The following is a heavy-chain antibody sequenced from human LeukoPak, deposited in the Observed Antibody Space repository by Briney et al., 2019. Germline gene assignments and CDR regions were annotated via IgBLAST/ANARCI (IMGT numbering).Heavy chain of an antibody. CDR1: GFTFSSYS. CDR3: AREGGSYYVYYYYYYMDV. Sequence: GGSLRHSCAASGFTFSSYSMNWVRQAPGKGLEWVSYISSSSSTIYYADSVKGRFTISRDNAKNSLYLQMNSLRDEDAAVYYCAREGGSYYVYYYYYYMDVWGKGTTVTVSS. J-gene: IGHJ6*03. D-gene: IGHD1-26*01. V-gene: IGHV3-48*02. CDR2: ISSSSSTI.